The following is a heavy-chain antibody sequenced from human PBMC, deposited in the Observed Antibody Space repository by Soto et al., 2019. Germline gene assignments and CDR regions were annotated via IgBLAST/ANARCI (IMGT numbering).Heavy chain of an antibody. Sequence: QVQLVESGGGVVQPGRSLRLSCAASGFTFSGLGMHWVRQAPGKGLEWVAVIRYYGSNIYYADAVKGRFTISRDNSKYPLCLQMTSLRAVDTAVYYCARDGVGPTTFFGYFDYWGQGTLVTVSS. CDR1: GFTFSGLG. CDR2: IRYYGSNI. CDR3: ARDGVGPTTFFGYFDY. J-gene: IGHJ4*02. V-gene: IGHV3-33*01. D-gene: IGHD1-26*01.